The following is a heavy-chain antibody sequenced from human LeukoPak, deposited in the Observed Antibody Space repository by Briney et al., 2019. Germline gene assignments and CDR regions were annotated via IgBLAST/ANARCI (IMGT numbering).Heavy chain of an antibody. CDR2: ISGSGGST. V-gene: IGHV3-23*01. CDR1: GFTFSSYA. D-gene: IGHD3-22*01. CDR3: AKDLVGEYYYDSSGYPLNYNWFDP. Sequence: GGSLRLSCAAPGFTFSSYAMSWVRQAPGKGLEWVSAISGSGGSTYYADSVKGRFTISRDNSKNTLYLQMNSLRAEDTAVYYCAKDLVGEYYYDSSGYPLNYNWFDPWGQGTLVTVSS. J-gene: IGHJ5*02.